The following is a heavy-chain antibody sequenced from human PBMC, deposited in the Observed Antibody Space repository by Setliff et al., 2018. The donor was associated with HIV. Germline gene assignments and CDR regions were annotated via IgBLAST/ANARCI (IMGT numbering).Heavy chain of an antibody. CDR2: IYYVGWS. D-gene: IGHD3-10*01. V-gene: IGHV4-4*07. Sequence: SETLSLTCSVSGASLQSYYWSWIRQPAGKGLQWIGRIYYVGWSKYNPSLEDRGTMSVDTSNNQFSLSLRSVTAADKAIYYWARSIHGGGSEPFDTWGQGILVTVSS. CDR1: GASLQSYY. CDR3: ARSIHGGGSEPFDT. J-gene: IGHJ5*02.